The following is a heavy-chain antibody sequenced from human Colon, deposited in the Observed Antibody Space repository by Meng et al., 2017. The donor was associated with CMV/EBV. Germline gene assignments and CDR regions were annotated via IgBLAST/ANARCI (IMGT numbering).Heavy chain of an antibody. V-gene: IGHV3-23*01. CDR1: GFVFSTSA. J-gene: IGHJ6*02. Sequence: GGSLRPSGAASGFVFSTSAMSWVRQPPGRGLGWVAGLSPGGGATYYAQSVRGRFTVSRDNSKTMVFLQLNSLRAEDTAVYYCAKGHNTACFPPSYYGLDVWGQGTTVTVSS. D-gene: IGHD2-21*02. CDR2: LSPGGGAT. CDR3: AKGHNTACFPPSYYGLDV.